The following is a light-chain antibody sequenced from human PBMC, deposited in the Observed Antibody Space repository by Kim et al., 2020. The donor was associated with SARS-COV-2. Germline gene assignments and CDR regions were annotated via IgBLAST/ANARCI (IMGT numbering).Light chain of an antibody. J-gene: IGLJ2*01. CDR2: KDS. V-gene: IGLV3-27*01. Sequence: SGSPGQTATITCSGDILAKKYARWFRQKPGQAPVLVIYKDSERPSGIPERFSGSSSGTTVTLTISGAQVEDEADYYCYSAADNEGVFGGGTQLTVL. CDR3: YSAADNEGV. CDR1: ILAKKY.